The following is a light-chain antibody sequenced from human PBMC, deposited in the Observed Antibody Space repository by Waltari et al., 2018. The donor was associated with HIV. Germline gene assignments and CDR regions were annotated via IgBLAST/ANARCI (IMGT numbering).Light chain of an antibody. J-gene: IGLJ2*01. V-gene: IGLV2-14*03. CDR2: DVS. CDR3: SSYTSSSTEVV. CDR1: SSDVGGYNY. Sequence: QSALTQPASVSGSPGQSITIFCTGTSSDVGGYNYVSWYQQHPGKAPKLMIYDVSTRPSGVSNRFSGAESGNTSSLNISGLQAEDDADYYCSSYTSSSTEVVFGGGTKLTVL.